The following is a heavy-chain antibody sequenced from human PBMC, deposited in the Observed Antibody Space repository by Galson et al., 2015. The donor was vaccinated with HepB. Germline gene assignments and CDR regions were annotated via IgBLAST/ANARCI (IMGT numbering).Heavy chain of an antibody. V-gene: IGHV5-51*01. CDR2: IYPGDSDT. Sequence: QSGAEVKKPGESLKISCKGSGYSFTSYWIGWVRQMPGKGLEWMGIIYPGDSDTRYSPSSQGQVTISADKSISTAYLQWSSLKASDTAMYYCARHPPPDILTGPPGDYWGQGTLVTVSS. CDR1: GYSFTSYW. CDR3: ARHPPPDILTGPPGDY. D-gene: IGHD3-9*01. J-gene: IGHJ4*02.